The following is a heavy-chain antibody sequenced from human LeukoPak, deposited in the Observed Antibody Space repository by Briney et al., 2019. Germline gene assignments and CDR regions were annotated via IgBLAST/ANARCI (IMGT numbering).Heavy chain of an antibody. CDR3: ARALAAGRTYYFDY. V-gene: IGHV3-33*01. J-gene: IGHJ4*02. CDR1: GFTFSSYG. D-gene: IGHD6-13*01. Sequence: GGSLRLSCAASGFTFSSYGMHWVRQAPGKGLEWVAVIWYDGSNKYYADSVKGRFTISRDNSKNTLYLQMNSLRAEDTAVYYCARALAAGRTYYFDYWGQETLVTVSS. CDR2: IWYDGSNK.